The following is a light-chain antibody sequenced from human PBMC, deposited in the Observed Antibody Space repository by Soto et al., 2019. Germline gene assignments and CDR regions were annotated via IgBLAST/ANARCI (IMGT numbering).Light chain of an antibody. Sequence: QSVLTQPPSVSGAPGQRVTISCTGNNSNLGAGYDVHWYQQLPGAAPKLVIFGNRNRPSGVPERFSGSKSGTSASLAIIGRQAEDEADYYCQAYDYSLAAFVFGGGTKLTVL. CDR1: NSNLGAGYD. CDR2: GNR. V-gene: IGLV1-40*01. CDR3: QAYDYSLAAFV. J-gene: IGLJ3*02.